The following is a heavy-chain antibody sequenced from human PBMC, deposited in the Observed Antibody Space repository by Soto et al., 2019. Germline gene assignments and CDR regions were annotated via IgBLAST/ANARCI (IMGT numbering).Heavy chain of an antibody. CDR3: ARERPDGARLDP. CDR2: IYHSGST. J-gene: IGHJ5*02. Sequence: SETLSLTCTVSGGSISSGDYYWSWIRQPPRKGMEWIGYIYHSGSTYYNPSLKSRVTISVDTSKNQFSLKLSSVTAADTAVYYCARERPDGARLDPWGQGTLVTVSS. V-gene: IGHV4-30-4*01. D-gene: IGHD6-6*01. CDR1: GGSISSGDYY.